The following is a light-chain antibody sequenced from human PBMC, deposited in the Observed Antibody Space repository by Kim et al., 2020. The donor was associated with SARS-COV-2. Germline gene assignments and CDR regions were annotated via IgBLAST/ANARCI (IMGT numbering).Light chain of an antibody. CDR1: EDISNY. CDR3: QNYHPHPWT. Sequence: ATLEARVTSTRRASEDISNYLVWYPQKPRTPTKPLIYAQSNLQSGVPSRCSGSGTGTDPTLTISRLQPEDAVTQYSQNYHPHPWTFGQGTTVDIK. V-gene: IGKV1-27*01. J-gene: IGKJ1*01. CDR2: AQS.